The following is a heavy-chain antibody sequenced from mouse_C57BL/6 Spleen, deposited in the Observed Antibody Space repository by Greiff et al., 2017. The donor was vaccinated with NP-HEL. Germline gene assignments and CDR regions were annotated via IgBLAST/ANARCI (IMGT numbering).Heavy chain of an antibody. V-gene: IGHV1-50*01. CDR3: ARYDGYYLAY. CDR1: GYTFTSYW. D-gene: IGHD2-3*01. J-gene: IGHJ3*01. Sequence: QVQLQQPGAELVKPGASVKLSCKASGYTFTSYWMQWVKQRPGQGLEWIGEIDPSDSYTNYNQKFKGKATLTVDTSSSTAYMQLSSLTSEDSAVYYCARYDGYYLAYRGQGTLVTVSA. CDR2: IDPSDSYT.